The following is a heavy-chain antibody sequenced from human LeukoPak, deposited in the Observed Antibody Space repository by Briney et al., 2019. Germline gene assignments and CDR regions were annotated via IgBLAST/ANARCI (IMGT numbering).Heavy chain of an antibody. V-gene: IGHV4-4*02. J-gene: IGHJ4*02. D-gene: IGHD3-3*01. Sequence: PSGTLSLTCAVSGGSISSSNWWSWVRQPPGKGLEWIGEMYHSGSTNYNPSLKSRVTISVDKSQNQFSLKLSSVTAADTAVYYCARETITIFGVVIRGGFDYWGQGTLVTVSS. CDR2: MYHSGST. CDR3: ARETITIFGVVIRGGFDY. CDR1: GGSISSSNW.